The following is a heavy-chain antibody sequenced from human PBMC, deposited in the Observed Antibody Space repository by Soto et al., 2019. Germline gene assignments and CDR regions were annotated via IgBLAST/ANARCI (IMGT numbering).Heavy chain of an antibody. CDR1: GGSISSGGYS. V-gene: IGHV4-30-2*01. CDR2: IYHSGST. D-gene: IGHD6-13*01. Sequence: QLQLQESGSGLVKPSQTLSLTCAVSGGSISSGGYSWSWIRQPPGKGLEWIGYIYHSGSTYYNPSHRSRVTISEDRSKNQFSLKLSSVTAADTAVYYCASSHAGAHITAAVHWGQGTLVTVSS. CDR3: ASSHAGAHITAAVH. J-gene: IGHJ4*02.